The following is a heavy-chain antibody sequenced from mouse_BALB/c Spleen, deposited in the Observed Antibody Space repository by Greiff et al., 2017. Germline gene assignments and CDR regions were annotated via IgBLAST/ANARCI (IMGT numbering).Heavy chain of an antibody. Sequence: VKLQESGAELARPGASVKLSCKASGYTFTSYWMQWVKQRPGQGLEWIGAIYPGDGDTRYTQKFKGKATLTADKSSSTAYMQLSSLASEDSAVYYCARGPGFFDYWGQGTTLTVSS. V-gene: IGHV1-87*01. J-gene: IGHJ2*01. CDR1: GYTFTSYW. CDR2: IYPGDGDT. CDR3: ARGPGFFDY.